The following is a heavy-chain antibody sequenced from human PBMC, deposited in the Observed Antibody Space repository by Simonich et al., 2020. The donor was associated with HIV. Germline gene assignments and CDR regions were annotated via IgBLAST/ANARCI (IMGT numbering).Heavy chain of an antibody. CDR1: GGSFSGYY. Sequence: QVQLQQWGAGLLKPSETLSLTCAVYGGSFSGYYWSWIRQPPGKGLEWIGEINHSGITNYNPSLKSRVTRSVDTSKNQFSLKLSSVTAADTAVDYCARLTAGGLGEYFQHWGQGTLVTVSS. J-gene: IGHJ1*01. CDR3: ARLTAGGLGEYFQH. D-gene: IGHD6-13*01. CDR2: INHSGIT. V-gene: IGHV4-34*01.